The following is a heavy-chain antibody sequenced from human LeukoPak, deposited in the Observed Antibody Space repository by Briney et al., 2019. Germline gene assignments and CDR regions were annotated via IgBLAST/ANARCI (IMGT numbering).Heavy chain of an antibody. Sequence: GGSLRLSCAASGFTFSSYEMNWVRQAPGKGLEWVSYISSSGSTIYYADSVKGRFTISRDNSKDTLYLQMNSLRAEDTAVYYFAILTVTTAYWGQGTLVTVSS. CDR1: GFTFSSYE. CDR2: ISSSGSTI. V-gene: IGHV3-48*03. J-gene: IGHJ4*02. CDR3: AILTVTTAY. D-gene: IGHD4-17*01.